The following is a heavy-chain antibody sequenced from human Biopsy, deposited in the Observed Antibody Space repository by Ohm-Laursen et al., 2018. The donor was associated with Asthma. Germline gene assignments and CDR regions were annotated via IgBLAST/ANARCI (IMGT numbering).Heavy chain of an antibody. V-gene: IGHV3-30-3*01. CDR3: ARYGGYGYLYSMDV. CDR1: GFTLSSYA. CDR2: ISSDGNNK. J-gene: IGHJ6*02. D-gene: IGHD5-18*01. Sequence: SLRLSCAASGFTLSSYALHWVRQAPGKGLEWVALISSDGNNKYYADSVRGRFTISRDTSKDHLYLQMTNLRAEDTAVYYCARYGGYGYLYSMDVWGQGTTVTVSS.